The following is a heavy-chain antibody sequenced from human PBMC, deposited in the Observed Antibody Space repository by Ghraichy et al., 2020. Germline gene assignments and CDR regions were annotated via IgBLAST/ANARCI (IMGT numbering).Heavy chain of an antibody. Sequence: SETLSLTCAVYGGSFSGYYWSWIRQPPGKGLEWIGEINHSGSTNYNPSLKSRVTISVDTSKNQFSLKLSSVTAADTAVYYCARNLPPTGSGSFYPDYWGQGTLVTVSS. CDR2: INHSGST. CDR3: ARNLPPTGSGSFYPDY. J-gene: IGHJ4*02. V-gene: IGHV4-34*01. CDR1: GGSFSGYY. D-gene: IGHD3-10*01.